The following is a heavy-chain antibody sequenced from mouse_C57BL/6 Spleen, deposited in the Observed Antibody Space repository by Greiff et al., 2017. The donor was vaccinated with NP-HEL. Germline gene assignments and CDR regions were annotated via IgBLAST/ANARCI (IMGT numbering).Heavy chain of an antibody. CDR1: GYTFTSYD. V-gene: IGHV1-85*01. CDR2: IYPRDGST. Sequence: QVQLQQSGPELVKPGASVKLSCKASGYTFTSYDINWVKQRPGQGLEWIGWIYPRDGSTKYNEKFKGKATLTVDPSSSTAYMELHSLTSEDSAVYVCARSGDYDKFAYWGQGTLVTVSA. J-gene: IGHJ3*01. CDR3: ARSGDYDKFAY. D-gene: IGHD2-4*01.